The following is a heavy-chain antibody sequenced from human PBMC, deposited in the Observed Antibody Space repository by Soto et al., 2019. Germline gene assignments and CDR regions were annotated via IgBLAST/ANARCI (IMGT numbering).Heavy chain of an antibody. Sequence: SETLSLTCTVSGGSISSYYWSWIRQPPGKGLEWIGYISYSGSTNYNPSLKSRVTISVDTAKNQFSLKMSSVTAADTALYYCAGTNWDSPFDYWGQGTLVTVSS. CDR1: GGSISSYY. D-gene: IGHD7-27*01. V-gene: IGHV4-59*01. CDR2: ISYSGST. J-gene: IGHJ4*02. CDR3: AGTNWDSPFDY.